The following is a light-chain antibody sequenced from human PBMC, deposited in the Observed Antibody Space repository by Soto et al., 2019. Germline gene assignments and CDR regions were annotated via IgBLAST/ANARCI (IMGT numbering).Light chain of an antibody. V-gene: IGKV1-16*01. CDR3: QQDNSYPWT. CDR1: KGINNY. Sequence: DIQMTQSPPSLSASVGDRVTITCRASKGINNYLAWFQQQPGTAPKPLIYATSTLHSGVPSRFAGSGSGTEFTLTITSLQPEDFGTYYCQQDNSYPWTFGQGTKV. CDR2: ATS. J-gene: IGKJ1*01.